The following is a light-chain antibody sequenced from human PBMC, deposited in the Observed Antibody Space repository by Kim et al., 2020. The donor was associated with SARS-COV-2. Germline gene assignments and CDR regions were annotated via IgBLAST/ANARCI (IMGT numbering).Light chain of an antibody. CDR3: QQYNSYSRT. Sequence: ASVGDRVTITCRASQTISNWLAWYQQKPGKAPNLLIYRTSSLESVVPSRFSGSGSGTEFTLTISSLQPDDFATYYCQQYNSYSRTFGQGTKVDIK. CDR2: RTS. J-gene: IGKJ1*01. CDR1: QTISNW. V-gene: IGKV1-5*03.